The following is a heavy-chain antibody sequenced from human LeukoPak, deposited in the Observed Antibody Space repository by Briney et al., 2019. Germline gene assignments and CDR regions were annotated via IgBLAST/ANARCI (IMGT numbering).Heavy chain of an antibody. Sequence: QPGGSLRLSCAASGFTVSSNYMSWVRQAPGKGLEWVSVIYSGGSTYYADSVKGRFTISRDNSKNTLYLQMNSLRAEDTAVYYCARVAEYSYGYPLDYWGQGTLVTVSS. D-gene: IGHD5-18*01. J-gene: IGHJ4*02. CDR3: ARVAEYSYGYPLDY. CDR2: IYSGGST. CDR1: GFTVSSNY. V-gene: IGHV3-53*01.